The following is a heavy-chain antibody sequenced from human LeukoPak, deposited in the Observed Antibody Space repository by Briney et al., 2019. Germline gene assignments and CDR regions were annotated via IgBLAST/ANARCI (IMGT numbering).Heavy chain of an antibody. Sequence: GGSLSLSCAASGFTFSSYGMHWVRQAPGKGLEWVAFIRYDGSNKYYADSVKGRFTISRDNSKNTLYLQMNSLRTEDTAVYYYAKGGAYYDSYLIDYWGQGTLVTVSS. D-gene: IGHD3-22*01. CDR2: IRYDGSNK. CDR1: GFTFSSYG. J-gene: IGHJ4*02. CDR3: AKGGAYYDSYLIDY. V-gene: IGHV3-30*02.